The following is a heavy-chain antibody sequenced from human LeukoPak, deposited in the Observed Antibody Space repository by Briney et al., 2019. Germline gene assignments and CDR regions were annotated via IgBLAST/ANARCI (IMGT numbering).Heavy chain of an antibody. V-gene: IGHV3-23*01. CDR1: GFTFNTYG. J-gene: IGHJ4*02. Sequence: GGTLRHSCAASGFTFNTYGMSWVRQAPGKGLEWVSGISGSGGATYYADSVKGRFTVSRDDPHNTLYLQMNSVRAEDTAVYFCARGGVDHYGSGTYYLMYYFDHWGQGALVTVSS. D-gene: IGHD3-10*01. CDR2: ISGSGGAT. CDR3: ARGGVDHYGSGTYYLMYYFDH.